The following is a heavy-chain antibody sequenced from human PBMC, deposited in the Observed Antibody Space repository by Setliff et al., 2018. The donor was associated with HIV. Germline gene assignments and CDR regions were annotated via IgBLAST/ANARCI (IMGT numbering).Heavy chain of an antibody. CDR2: INHSGST. CDR1: GGSISSGSYY. Sequence: PSETLSLTCTVSGGSISSGSYYWGWIRQPPGKGLEWIGEINHSGSTYYNPSLKSRVTISVDKSKNQFSLKLSSVTAADTAVYYCARAPYYYASSYYTPWGQGTMVTVSS. D-gene: IGHD3-22*01. V-gene: IGHV4-39*07. CDR3: ARAPYYYASSYYTP. J-gene: IGHJ3*01.